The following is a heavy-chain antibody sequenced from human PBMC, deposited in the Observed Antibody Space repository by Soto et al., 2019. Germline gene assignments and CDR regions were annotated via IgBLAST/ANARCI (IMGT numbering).Heavy chain of an antibody. CDR1: GYTFTSCA. Sequence: ASVKVSCKASGYTFTSCAMHWVRQAPGQRLEWMGWINASNGDTNYSQKFQGRVTITRDTSASTVYMELSSLRSEDTAVYYCARGSSGSYLIDYWGQGTLVTVSS. CDR2: INASNGDT. J-gene: IGHJ4*02. D-gene: IGHD1-26*01. V-gene: IGHV1-3*01. CDR3: ARGSSGSYLIDY.